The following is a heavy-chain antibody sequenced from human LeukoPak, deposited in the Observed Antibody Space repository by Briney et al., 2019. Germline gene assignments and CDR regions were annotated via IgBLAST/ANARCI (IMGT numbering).Heavy chain of an antibody. J-gene: IGHJ4*02. V-gene: IGHV3-23*01. D-gene: IGHD6-19*01. Sequence: PGGSLRLSCAASGFTFSSYAMSWVRQAPGKGLEWVSGIIGSATYYADSVKGRFTISRDNSKNTLFLQMNSVRAEDTAVYYCAKVGSGWYYFDYWGQGTLVTVSS. CDR2: IIGSAT. CDR3: AKVGSGWYYFDY. CDR1: GFTFSSYA.